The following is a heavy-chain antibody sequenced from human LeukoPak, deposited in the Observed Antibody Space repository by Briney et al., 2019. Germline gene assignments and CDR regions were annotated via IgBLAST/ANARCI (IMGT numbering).Heavy chain of an antibody. CDR3: AKNGYYYGSGSYLSMGYYMDV. Sequence: GGSLRLSCAASGFTFSSYAMTWVRQAPGKGLEWVSAISGSGGSTYYADSVKGRFTISRDNSKNTLYLQMNSLRAEDTAVYYCAKNGYYYGSGSYLSMGYYMDVWGKGTTVTVSS. D-gene: IGHD3-10*01. CDR1: GFTFSSYA. J-gene: IGHJ6*03. V-gene: IGHV3-23*01. CDR2: ISGSGGST.